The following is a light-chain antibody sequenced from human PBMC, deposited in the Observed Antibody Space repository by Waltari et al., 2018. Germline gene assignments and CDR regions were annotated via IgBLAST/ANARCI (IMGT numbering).Light chain of an antibody. V-gene: IGKV1-5*03. CDR2: KTS. Sequence: DIQMTQSPSTLSASVGDRVTITCRASQTILSWLAWYQQKPVKAPKLLIYKTSSLESGVPSRVSGSGSGTEFTLTINCLQPDDFATYYGQQYKHYWTFNQGTTV. J-gene: IGKJ1*01. CDR3: QQYKHYWT. CDR1: QTILSW.